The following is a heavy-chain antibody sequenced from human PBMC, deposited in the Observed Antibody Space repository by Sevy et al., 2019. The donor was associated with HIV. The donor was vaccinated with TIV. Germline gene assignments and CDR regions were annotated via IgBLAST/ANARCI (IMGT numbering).Heavy chain of an antibody. CDR1: GFTFDDYA. D-gene: IGHD2-8*01. CDR2: VSWNSAYI. CDR3: VKGTMVALMDLYDCFHI. J-gene: IGHJ3*01. Sequence: GGSLRPSCAASGFTFDDYAMHWVRHTPRKGLEWVSSVSWNSAYIKYADSVKGRFTISRDNAKKSLYLQMSSLRVEDTALYYCVKGTMVALMDLYDCFHIWGRGTMVTVSS. V-gene: IGHV3-9*01.